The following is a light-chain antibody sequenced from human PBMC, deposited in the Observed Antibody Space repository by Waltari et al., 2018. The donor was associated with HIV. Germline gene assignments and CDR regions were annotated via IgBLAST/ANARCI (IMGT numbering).Light chain of an antibody. J-gene: IGLJ2*01. CDR1: KLGDKY. CDR2: QNK. V-gene: IGLV3-1*01. Sequence: SYELTHPPSMSVSPGQTASITCSGDKLGDKYVCWYQQKPGQSPVLVIYQNKKRPSGIPERFSGSNSGNTGTLTISGTQAVDEADYYCQAWDSSTRGLFGGGTKLTVL. CDR3: QAWDSSTRGL.